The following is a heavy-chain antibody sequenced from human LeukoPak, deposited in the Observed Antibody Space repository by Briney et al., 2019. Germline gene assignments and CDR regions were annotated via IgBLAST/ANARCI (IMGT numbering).Heavy chain of an antibody. CDR3: ARDQYCSSTSCYLEFWFDP. J-gene: IGHJ5*02. V-gene: IGHV1-69*05. Sequence: SVKVSCKASGGTFSSYAISWVRQAPGQGLEWMGGIIPIFGTANYAQKFQGRVTITTDESTSTAYMELSSLRSEDTAVYYCARDQYCSSTSCYLEFWFDPWGQGTLVTVSS. CDR1: GGTFSSYA. D-gene: IGHD2-2*01. CDR2: IIPIFGTA.